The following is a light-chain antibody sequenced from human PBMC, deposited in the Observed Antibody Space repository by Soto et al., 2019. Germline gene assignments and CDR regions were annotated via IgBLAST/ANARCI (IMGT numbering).Light chain of an antibody. CDR3: MQGTHWPRT. CDR1: QSLVNSDGNTY. Sequence: DIVMTQSPLSLPVTLGQPASISCRSSQSLVNSDGNTYLSWFQQRPGQSPRRLIFKGSYRDSGVPDRFSGSGSGSDFTLKISRVEAEDVGTYYCMQGTHWPRTFGQGTKVEIK. J-gene: IGKJ1*01. CDR2: KGS. V-gene: IGKV2-30*01.